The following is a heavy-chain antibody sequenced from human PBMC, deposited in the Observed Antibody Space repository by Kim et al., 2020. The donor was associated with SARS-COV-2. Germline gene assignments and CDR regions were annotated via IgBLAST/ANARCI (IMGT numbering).Heavy chain of an antibody. V-gene: IGHV1-69*13. J-gene: IGHJ4*02. CDR3: ARVGYYYGSGSYYDY. CDR2: IIPIFGTA. CDR1: GGTFSSYA. D-gene: IGHD3-10*01. Sequence: SVKVSCKASGGTFSSYAISWVRQAPGQGLEWMGGIIPIFGTANYAQKFQGRVTITADESTSTAYMELSSLRSEDTAVYYCARVGYYYGSGSYYDYWGQGTLVTVSS.